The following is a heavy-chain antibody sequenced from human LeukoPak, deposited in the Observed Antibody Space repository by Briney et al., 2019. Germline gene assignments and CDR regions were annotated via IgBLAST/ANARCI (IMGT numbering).Heavy chain of an antibody. V-gene: IGHV3-11*01. J-gene: IGHJ6*02. D-gene: IGHD3-22*01. CDR2: ISSSGSTI. CDR3: AKGHDSSGYYFYYYYGMDV. Sequence: GGSLRLSCAASGFTFSDYYMSWIRQAPGKGLEWVSYISSSGSTIYYADSVKGRFTISRDNAKNTLYLQMNSLRAEDTAVYYCAKGHDSSGYYFYYYYGMDVWGQGATVTVSS. CDR1: GFTFSDYY.